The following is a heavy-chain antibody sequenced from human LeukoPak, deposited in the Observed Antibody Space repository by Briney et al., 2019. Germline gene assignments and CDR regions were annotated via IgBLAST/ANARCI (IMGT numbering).Heavy chain of an antibody. D-gene: IGHD6-13*01. J-gene: IGHJ5*02. Sequence: PSETLSLTCTVSGGSISSGDYYWSWIRQPPGKGLEWIGYIYYSGSTYYNPSLKSRVTISVDTSKNQFSLKLSSVTAADTAVYYCAGSIAAAGRGWFDPWGQGTLVTVSS. V-gene: IGHV4-30-4*01. CDR2: IYYSGST. CDR1: GGSISSGDYY. CDR3: AGSIAAAGRGWFDP.